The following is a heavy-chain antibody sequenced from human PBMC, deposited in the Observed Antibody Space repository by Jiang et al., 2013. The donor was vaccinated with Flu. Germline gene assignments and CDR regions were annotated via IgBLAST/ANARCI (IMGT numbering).Heavy chain of an antibody. D-gene: IGHD1-26*01. Sequence: GAEVKKPGASVKVSCKTSGYIFTDNYIHWVRQAPGQGLEWMGWIDPNNYDTHYAQKFQGRVTLTRDTSISTAYMELSSLTSDDTAVYYCAKEWSALDYWGQGTLVTVPS. V-gene: IGHV1-2*02. CDR2: IDPNNYDT. CDR3: AKEWSALDY. J-gene: IGHJ4*02. CDR1: GYIFTDNY.